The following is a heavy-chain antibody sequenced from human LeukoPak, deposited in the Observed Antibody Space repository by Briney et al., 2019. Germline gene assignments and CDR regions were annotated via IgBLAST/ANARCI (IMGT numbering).Heavy chain of an antibody. D-gene: IGHD4-23*01. CDR2: IIPIFGTA. Sequence: ASVKVSCKASGGTFSSYAIGWVRQAPGQGLEWMGGIIPIFGTANYAQKFQGRVTITADESTSTAYMELSSLRSEDTAVYYCARDGGGNSLGFDYWGQGTLVTVSS. J-gene: IGHJ4*02. CDR3: ARDGGGNSLGFDY. CDR1: GGTFSSYA. V-gene: IGHV1-69*13.